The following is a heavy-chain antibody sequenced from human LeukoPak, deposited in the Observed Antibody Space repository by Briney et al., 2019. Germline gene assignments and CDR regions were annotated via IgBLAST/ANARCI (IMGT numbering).Heavy chain of an antibody. J-gene: IGHJ6*03. CDR3: AKDYSSGWYYYYYYMDV. D-gene: IGHD6-19*01. Sequence: GGSLRLSCAASGFTFSSYAMSWVRQAPGKGLEWVSAISGSGGSTYYADSVKGRFTISGDNSKNTLYLQMNSLRAEDTAVYYCAKDYSSGWYYYYYYMDVWGKGTTVTVSS. CDR1: GFTFSSYA. CDR2: ISGSGGST. V-gene: IGHV3-23*01.